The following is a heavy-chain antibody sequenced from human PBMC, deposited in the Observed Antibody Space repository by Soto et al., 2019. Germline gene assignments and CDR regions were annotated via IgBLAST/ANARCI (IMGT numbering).Heavy chain of an antibody. CDR3: ARDPMSSGWTGGVSDY. J-gene: IGHJ4*02. CDR1: GYTFTSYG. V-gene: IGHV1-18*01. D-gene: IGHD6-19*01. CDR2: ISAYSGNT. Sequence: QVQLVQSGAEVKKPGASVKVSCKASGYTFTSYGISWVRQAPGQGLAWMGWISAYSGNTNYAQKLQGRVTMTTVTXTXXAYMELRSLRSDDTAVYYCARDPMSSGWTGGVSDYWGQGTLVTVSS.